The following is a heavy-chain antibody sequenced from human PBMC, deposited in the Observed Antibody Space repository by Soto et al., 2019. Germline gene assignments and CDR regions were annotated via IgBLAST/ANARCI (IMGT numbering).Heavy chain of an antibody. J-gene: IGHJ4*02. CDR1: GDTFTSYY. CDR2: INPSGGST. V-gene: IGHV1-46*01. CDR3: ARGKTSPVVVTAYFDY. D-gene: IGHD2-21*02. Sequence: AAVKVSCKASGDTFTSYYMHWVRQAPGQGLEWMGIINPSGGSTSYAQKFQGRVTMTRDTSTSTVYMELSSLRSEDTAVYYCARGKTSPVVVTAYFDYWGQGTLVTVSS.